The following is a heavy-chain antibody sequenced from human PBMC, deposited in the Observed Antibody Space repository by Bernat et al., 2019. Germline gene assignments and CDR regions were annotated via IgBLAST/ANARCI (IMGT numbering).Heavy chain of an antibody. J-gene: IGHJ4*02. CDR1: GFTFSSYG. Sequence: QVQLVESGGGVVQPGRSLRLSCAASGFTFSSYGMYWVRQAPGTGLEWVAVIWYDGSNKYYADSVKGRFTISRDNSKNTLYLQMNSLRAEDTAVYYCARCITAAGTGPFDYWGQGTLVTVSS. CDR3: ARCITAAGTGPFDY. CDR2: IWYDGSNK. V-gene: IGHV3-33*01. D-gene: IGHD6-13*01.